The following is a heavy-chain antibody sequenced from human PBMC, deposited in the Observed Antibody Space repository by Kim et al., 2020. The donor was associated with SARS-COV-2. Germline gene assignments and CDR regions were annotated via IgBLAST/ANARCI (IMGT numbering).Heavy chain of an antibody. Sequence: GGSLRLSCAASGFTFSSYGMHWVRQAPGKGLEWVAVISYDGSNKYYADSVKGRFTISRDNSKNTLYLQMNSLRAEDTAVYYCAKGGTDFDYWGQGTLVTVSS. J-gene: IGHJ4*02. CDR1: GFTFSSYG. D-gene: IGHD1-1*01. V-gene: IGHV3-30*18. CDR2: ISYDGSNK. CDR3: AKGGTDFDY.